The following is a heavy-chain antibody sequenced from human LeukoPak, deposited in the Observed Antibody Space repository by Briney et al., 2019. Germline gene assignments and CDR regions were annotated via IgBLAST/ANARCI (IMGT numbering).Heavy chain of an antibody. V-gene: IGHV3-23*01. Sequence: GGSLRLSCAASAFPFSTYAMSWVRQAPGGGLEWISSISGDGARTYYTNSVKGRFTISRDNPKNTLFLQVNSLRVEDTAVYYCAKGGLTTPLHYWGQGTLVTVSS. D-gene: IGHD1-14*01. CDR2: ISGDGART. CDR1: AFPFSTYA. CDR3: AKGGLTTPLHY. J-gene: IGHJ4*02.